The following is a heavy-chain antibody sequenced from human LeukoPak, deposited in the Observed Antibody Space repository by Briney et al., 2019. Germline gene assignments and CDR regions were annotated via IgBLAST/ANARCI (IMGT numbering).Heavy chain of an antibody. V-gene: IGHV4-38-2*02. Sequence: SETLSLTCTVSGYSISSGYYWGWLRQPPGKGLEWIGNIYHRGNTYYNVSLHSRLTISLDTSNNQFSLNLDSVTAADTAVFYCARLSVSLNASDMWGQGTMVTVSS. CDR3: ARLSVSLNASDM. CDR1: GYSISSGYY. J-gene: IGHJ3*02. CDR2: IYHRGNT. D-gene: IGHD5/OR15-5a*01.